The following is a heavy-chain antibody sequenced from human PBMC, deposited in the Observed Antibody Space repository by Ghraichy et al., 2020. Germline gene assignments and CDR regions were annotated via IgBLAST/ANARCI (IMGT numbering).Heavy chain of an antibody. D-gene: IGHD2-15*01. CDR3: ARIPVVNPFSSDWYFDL. Sequence: ASVKVSCKASGYTFTSYGISWVRQAPGQGLEWMGWISAYNGNTNYAQKLQGRVTMTTDTSTSTAYMELRSLRSDDTAVYYCARIPVVNPFSSDWYFDLWGRGTLVTVSS. V-gene: IGHV1-18*04. CDR1: GYTFTSYG. CDR2: ISAYNGNT. J-gene: IGHJ2*01.